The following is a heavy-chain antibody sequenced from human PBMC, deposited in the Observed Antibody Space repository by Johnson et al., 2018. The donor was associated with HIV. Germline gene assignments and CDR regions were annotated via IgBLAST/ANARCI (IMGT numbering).Heavy chain of an antibody. CDR3: AKDTGLVVAPPDAFDI. J-gene: IGHJ3*02. D-gene: IGHD3/OR15-3a*01. Sequence: QVQLVESGGGVVQPGGFLRLPCAASGFTFSSHGMHWVRQAPGKGLEWVAVISYDGSNKYYADSVKGRFTISRDNSKNTLYLQMNSLRAEDTAVYYCAKDTGLVVAPPDAFDIWGQGTMVTVSS. V-gene: IGHV3-33*05. CDR2: ISYDGSNK. CDR1: GFTFSSHG.